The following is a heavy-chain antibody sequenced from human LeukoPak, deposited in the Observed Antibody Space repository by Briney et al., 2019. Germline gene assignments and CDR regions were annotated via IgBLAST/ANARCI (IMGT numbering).Heavy chain of an antibody. D-gene: IGHD3-22*01. J-gene: IGHJ4*02. CDR3: VTARNYYDSSGYPY. Sequence: ASVKVSCKVSGYTLTELSMHWVRQAPGKGLEWMGGFDPEDGETIYAQKFQGRVTMTEDTSTDTAYMELSSLRSEDTAVYYCVTARNYYDSSGYPYWGQGTLVTVSS. V-gene: IGHV1-24*01. CDR1: GYTLTELS. CDR2: FDPEDGET.